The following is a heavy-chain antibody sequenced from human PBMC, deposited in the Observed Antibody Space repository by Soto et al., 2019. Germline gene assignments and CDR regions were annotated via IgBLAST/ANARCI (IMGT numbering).Heavy chain of an antibody. Sequence: ASVKVSCKASGYTFTSNDINWVRQATGQGLEWMGWMNPNSGNTGYAQKFQGRVTMTRNTSISTAYMELSSLRSEDTAVYYCARGLPPSTDAFDIWGQGTMVTVSS. CDR1: GYTFTSND. D-gene: IGHD6-6*01. CDR2: MNPNSGNT. CDR3: ARGLPPSTDAFDI. V-gene: IGHV1-8*01. J-gene: IGHJ3*02.